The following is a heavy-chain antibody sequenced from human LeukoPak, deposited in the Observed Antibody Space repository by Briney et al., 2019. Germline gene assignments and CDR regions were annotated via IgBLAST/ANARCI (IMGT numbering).Heavy chain of an antibody. CDR3: ARGAAVYYGSSGPDWFDP. Sequence: KPSETLSLTCTVSGGSISSYYWSWIRQPPGKGLEWIGYIYYSGSTNYNPSLKSRVTISVDTSKDQFSLKLSSVTAADTAVYYCARGAAVYYGSSGPDWFDPWGQGTLVTVSS. CDR2: IYYSGST. J-gene: IGHJ5*02. V-gene: IGHV4-59*01. D-gene: IGHD3-22*01. CDR1: GGSISSYY.